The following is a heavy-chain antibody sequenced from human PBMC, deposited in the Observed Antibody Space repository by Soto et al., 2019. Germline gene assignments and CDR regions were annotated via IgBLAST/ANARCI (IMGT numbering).Heavy chain of an antibody. CDR2: IIPIFGTA. J-gene: IGHJ6*04. V-gene: IGHV1-69*13. CDR3: ASRTIFGLAPFCSYCCMDV. CDR1: GGTFSSYA. D-gene: IGHD3-3*01. Sequence: SVKVSCKASGGTFSSYAISWVRQAPGQGLEWMGGIIPIFGTANYAQKFQGRVTITADESTSTAYMELSSLRSEDTAVYYCASRTIFGLAPFCSYCCMDVPGKATTVTVSS.